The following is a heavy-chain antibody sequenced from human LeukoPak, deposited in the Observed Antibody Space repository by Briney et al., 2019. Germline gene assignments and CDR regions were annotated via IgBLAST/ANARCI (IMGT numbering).Heavy chain of an antibody. J-gene: IGHJ3*02. CDR3: AKSSGYGVVYI. CDR2: IFYSGST. CDR1: GGSISTSNYY. V-gene: IGHV4-39*07. D-gene: IGHD3-22*01. Sequence: SETLSLTCTVSGGSISTSNYYWGWIRQPPGEGLEWIGNIFYSGSTYSSPSLTSRVSISLDTSRNQFSLKLNSVTAADTAVYYCAKSSGYGVVYICGHGKMVTVSS.